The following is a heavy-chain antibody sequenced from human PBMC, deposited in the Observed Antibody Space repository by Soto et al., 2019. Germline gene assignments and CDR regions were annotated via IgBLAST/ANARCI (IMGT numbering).Heavy chain of an antibody. D-gene: IGHD3-16*01. CDR3: ARMMGYLLGVDHYYDGMDV. V-gene: IGHV1-46*01. J-gene: IGHJ6*02. CDR2: INPAAGDT. Sequence: QVQLVQSGPEVKKPGASVKVSCTASGYTFTSYYMHWVRQAPGQGLEWMGVINPAAGDTTYAEKFQGRVTMTRDTSTRTVYMDLSSLRSDDTAVYYCARMMGYLLGVDHYYDGMDVWGHGTTVTVAS. CDR1: GYTFTSYY.